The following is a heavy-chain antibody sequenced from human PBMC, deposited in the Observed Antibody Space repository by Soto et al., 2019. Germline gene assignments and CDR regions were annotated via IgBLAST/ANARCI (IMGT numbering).Heavy chain of an antibody. J-gene: IGHJ5*02. CDR2: IIPLLGTP. D-gene: IGHD3-22*01. V-gene: IGHV1-69*04. CDR1: GCTFSSYV. Sequence: SVKVSCKASGCTFSSYVITWVRQAPGQGLEWMGRIIPLLGTPDYAQMFQGRVTITADKFTSTAYMELTSLRSEDTAMYYCARASYYDSSGYYPESWGQGTLVTVSS. CDR3: ARASYYDSSGYYPES.